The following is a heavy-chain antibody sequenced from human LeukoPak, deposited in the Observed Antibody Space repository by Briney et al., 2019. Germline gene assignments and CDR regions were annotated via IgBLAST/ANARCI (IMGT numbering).Heavy chain of an antibody. D-gene: IGHD3-22*01. CDR1: GGSISSYY. CDR3: ARVQTSITMIVVAAFDY. J-gene: IGHJ4*02. V-gene: IGHV4-59*01. CDR2: IYYSGST. Sequence: SETLSLTCTVSGGSISSYYWSWIRQPPGKGLEWIGYIYYSGSTNYNPSLKSRVTISVDTSKNQFSLKLSSVTAADTAVYYCARVQTSITMIVVAAFDYWGQGTLVTVSS.